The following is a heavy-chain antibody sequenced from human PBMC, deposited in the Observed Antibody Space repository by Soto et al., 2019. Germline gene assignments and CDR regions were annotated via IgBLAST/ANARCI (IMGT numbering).Heavy chain of an antibody. CDR3: ARGRYGDY. CDR2: ISAHNGNT. J-gene: IGHJ4*02. D-gene: IGHD1-1*01. Sequence: QVHLVQSGAEVKKPDASVKVSCKASGYTFTSYGITWVRQAPGQGLEWMGWISAHNGNTDYAQKLQGRVIVTRDTSTSTAYMELRSLRSDDTAVYYCARGRYGDYWGQGAMVTVSS. CDR1: GYTFTSYG. V-gene: IGHV1-18*01.